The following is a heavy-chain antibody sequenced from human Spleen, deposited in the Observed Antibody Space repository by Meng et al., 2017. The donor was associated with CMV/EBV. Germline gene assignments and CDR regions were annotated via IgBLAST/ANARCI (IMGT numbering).Heavy chain of an antibody. CDR1: GYTFTSYA. D-gene: IGHD2-2*01. CDR2: SNAGNGST. CDR3: AREDIVVVPAAYKIYYYYYGMDV. V-gene: IGHV1-3*02. J-gene: IGHJ6*02. Sequence: ASVKVSCKASGYTFTSYAMHWVRQAPGQRLEWMGWSNAGNGSTKYSQEFQGRVTITRDTSASTAYMELSRLRSDDTAVYYCAREDIVVVPAAYKIYYYYYGMDVWGQGTTVTVSS.